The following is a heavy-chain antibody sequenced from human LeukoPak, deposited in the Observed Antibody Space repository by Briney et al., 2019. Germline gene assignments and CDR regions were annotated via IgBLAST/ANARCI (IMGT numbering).Heavy chain of an antibody. CDR2: IKQDGSEK. J-gene: IGHJ4*02. CDR3: ARDVRIFWRYFDY. V-gene: IGHV3-7*01. CDR1: GFTFSSYW. Sequence: PGGSLRLSYAASGFTFSSYWMGWVRQAPGKGLEWVANIKQDGSEKYYVDSVKGRFTISRDNAKNSLYLQMNSLRAEDTAVYYFARDVRIFWRYFDYWGQGTLVTVSS. D-gene: IGHD3-3*01.